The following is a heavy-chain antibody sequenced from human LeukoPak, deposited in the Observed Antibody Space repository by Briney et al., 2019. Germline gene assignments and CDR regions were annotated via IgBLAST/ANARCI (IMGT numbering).Heavy chain of an antibody. Sequence: GASVKVSCKASGYTFTSYDINWVRQATGQGLEWIGLINPTGTGTLYAQKFQGRVTMTRDMSTSTDYMESSLRSEDTAVYYCARDNSVGDIAWWFDPWGQGTLVTVSS. J-gene: IGHJ5*02. V-gene: IGHV1-46*01. CDR3: ARDNSVGDIAWWFDP. CDR1: GYTFTSYD. D-gene: IGHD3-10*01. CDR2: INPTGTGT.